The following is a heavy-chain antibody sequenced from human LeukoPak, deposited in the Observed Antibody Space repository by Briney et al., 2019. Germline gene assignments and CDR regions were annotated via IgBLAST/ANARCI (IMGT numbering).Heavy chain of an antibody. D-gene: IGHD3-9*01. V-gene: IGHV3-66*01. CDR2: IYRDGSS. Sequence: QTGGSLRLSCVASGLSVSSNYMSWVRQAPGKGLEWVSVIYRDGSSYYAASVQGRFNISTDNSKNTLYIKMNSLRAEDTAVYYCARSFYDILIGYYQYFDYWGQGTPVTVSS. CDR1: GLSVSSNY. J-gene: IGHJ4*02. CDR3: ARSFYDILIGYYQYFDY.